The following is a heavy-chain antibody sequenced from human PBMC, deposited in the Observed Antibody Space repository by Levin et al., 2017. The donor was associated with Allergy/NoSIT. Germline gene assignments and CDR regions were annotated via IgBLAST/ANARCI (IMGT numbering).Heavy chain of an antibody. Sequence: GESLKISCAASGFTFSSYGMHWVRQAPGKGLEWVAVISYDGSNKYYADSVKGRFTISRDNSKNTLYLQMNSLRAEDTAVYYCAKGGVVAATIEGEYYMDVWGKGTTVTVSS. D-gene: IGHD2-15*01. CDR2: ISYDGSNK. CDR1: GFTFSSYG. J-gene: IGHJ6*03. CDR3: AKGGVVAATIEGEYYMDV. V-gene: IGHV3-30*18.